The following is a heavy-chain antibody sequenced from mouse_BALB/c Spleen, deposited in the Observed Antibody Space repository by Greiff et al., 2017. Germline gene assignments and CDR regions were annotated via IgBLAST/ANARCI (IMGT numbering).Heavy chain of an antibody. J-gene: IGHJ2*01. CDR2: ISSGGST. Sequence: EVKVVESGGGLVKPGGSLKLSCAASGFTFSSYAMSWVRQTPEKRLEWVASISSGGSTYYPDSVKGRFTISRDNARNILYLQMSSLRSEDTAMYYCARGTIGGYFDYWGQGTTLTVSS. D-gene: IGHD3-1*01. V-gene: IGHV5-6-5*01. CDR3: ARGTIGGYFDY. CDR1: GFTFSSYA.